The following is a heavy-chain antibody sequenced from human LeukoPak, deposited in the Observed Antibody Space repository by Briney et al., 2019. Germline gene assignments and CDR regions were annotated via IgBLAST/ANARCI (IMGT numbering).Heavy chain of an antibody. CDR2: IIPIFGTA. Sequence: SVKVSCMASGGTFSSYAISWVRQAPGQGLEWMGGIIPIFGTANYAQKFQGRVTITADESTSTAYMELSSLRSEDTAVYYCARGPDYGDYEGPNFDYWGQGTLVTVSS. J-gene: IGHJ4*02. CDR1: GGTFSSYA. V-gene: IGHV1-69*13. CDR3: ARGPDYGDYEGPNFDY. D-gene: IGHD4-17*01.